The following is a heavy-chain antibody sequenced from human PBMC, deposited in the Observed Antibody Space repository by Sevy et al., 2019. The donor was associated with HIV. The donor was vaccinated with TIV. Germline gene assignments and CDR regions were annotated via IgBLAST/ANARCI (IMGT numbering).Heavy chain of an antibody. V-gene: IGHV3-13*01. CDR2: IGTAGDT. CDR3: ERGYSRYGMDV. CDR1: GFTFSSYD. D-gene: IGHD6-13*01. J-gene: IGHJ6*02. Sequence: GGSLRLSCAASGFTFSSYDMHWVLQATGKGLEWVSAIGTAGDTYYPGSVKGRFTISRENAKNSLYLQMNSLRAGDTAVYYCERGYSRYGMDVWGQGTTVTVSS.